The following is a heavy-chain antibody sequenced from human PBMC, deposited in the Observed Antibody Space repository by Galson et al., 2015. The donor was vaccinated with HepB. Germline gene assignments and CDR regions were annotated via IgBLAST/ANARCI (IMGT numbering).Heavy chain of an antibody. D-gene: IGHD6-19*01. CDR3: ARVGIAVTGTWGVFDY. Sequence: SLRLSCAASGFTFSSYSMNRVRQAPGKGLEWVSSISSSSYIYYADSVKGRFTISRDNAKNSLYLQMNSLRAEDTAVYYCARVGIAVTGTWGVFDYWGQGTLVTVSS. J-gene: IGHJ4*02. CDR2: ISSSSYI. V-gene: IGHV3-21*01. CDR1: GFTFSSYS.